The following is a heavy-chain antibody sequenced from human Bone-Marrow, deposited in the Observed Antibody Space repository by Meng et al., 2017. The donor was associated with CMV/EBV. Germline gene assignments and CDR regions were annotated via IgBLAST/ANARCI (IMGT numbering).Heavy chain of an antibody. CDR3: AKDPPYCSGGSCYSVGGPDY. CDR1: SYW. Sequence: SYWRTWFRQAQGKGLEWVSAISGSGGSTYYADSVKGRFTISRDNSKNTLYLQMTSLRAEDTAVYYCAKDPPYCSGGSCYSVGGPDYWGQGTLVTVSS. V-gene: IGHV3-23*01. CDR2: ISGSGGST. D-gene: IGHD2-15*01. J-gene: IGHJ4*02.